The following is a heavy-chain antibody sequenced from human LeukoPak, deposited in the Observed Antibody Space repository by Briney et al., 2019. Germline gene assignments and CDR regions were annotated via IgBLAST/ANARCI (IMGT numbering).Heavy chain of an antibody. CDR3: AKGLSFKYNYFDD. CDR2: VNRGGGSK. V-gene: IGHV3-23*01. CDR1: GFIFSNHA. Sequence: GGSLRLSCAASGFIFSNHAMNWVRQAPGKGLEWVADVNRGGGSKYYTHSVKGRFTISRDNSKNTLYLQMRSLRADDSALCVCAKGLSFKYNYFDDWGQGALVTVSS. D-gene: IGHD1-1*01. J-gene: IGHJ4*02.